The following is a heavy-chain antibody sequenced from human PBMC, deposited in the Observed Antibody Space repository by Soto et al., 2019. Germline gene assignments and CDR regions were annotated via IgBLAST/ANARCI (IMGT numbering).Heavy chain of an antibody. Sequence: GESLKISCRGSGYDFNTNWFCWVRQLPGRGLEWVGIMYPGDSDTRYNPSLQGHVTLSVDVTVSTAFLQWRSLETSDTGMYFCARLPRDCNKTSCYYADHWGQGTQVTVSS. V-gene: IGHV5-51*01. CDR3: ARLPRDCNKTSCYYADH. CDR1: GYDFNTNW. D-gene: IGHD3-3*01. J-gene: IGHJ4*02. CDR2: MYPGDSDT.